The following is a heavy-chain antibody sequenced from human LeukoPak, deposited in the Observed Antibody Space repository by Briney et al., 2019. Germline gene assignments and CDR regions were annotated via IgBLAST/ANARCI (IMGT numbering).Heavy chain of an antibody. CDR1: GGSFSSYY. D-gene: IGHD3-10*01. J-gene: IGHJ4*02. Sequence: SETLSLTCAVYGGSFSSYYWSWIRQPPGKGLEWIGEINHSGSTNYNPSLKSRVTISVDTSKNQFSLKLSSVTAADTAVYYCARELSYYYGSGSYYYFDYWGQGTLVTVSS. V-gene: IGHV4-34*01. CDR3: ARELSYYYGSGSYYYFDY. CDR2: INHSGST.